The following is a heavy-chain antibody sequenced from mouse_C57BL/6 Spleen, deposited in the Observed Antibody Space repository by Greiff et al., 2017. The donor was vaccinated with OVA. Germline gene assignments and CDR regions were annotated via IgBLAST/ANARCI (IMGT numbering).Heavy chain of an antibody. J-gene: IGHJ2*01. V-gene: IGHV1-59*01. CDR2: IDPSDSYT. Sequence: QVQLQQPGAELVRPGTSVKLSCKASGYTFTSYWMHWVKQRPGQGLEWIGVIDPSDSYTNYNQKFKGKATLTVDTSSSTAYMQLSSLTSEDSAVYYCASPSHYYGYYDDYWGQGTTLTVSS. D-gene: IGHD2-2*01. CDR1: GYTFTSYW. CDR3: ASPSHYYGYYDDY.